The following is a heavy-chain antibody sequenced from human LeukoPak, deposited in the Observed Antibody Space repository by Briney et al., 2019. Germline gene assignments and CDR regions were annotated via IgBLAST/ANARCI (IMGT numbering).Heavy chain of an antibody. CDR1: GYTFTGYY. D-gene: IGHD2-2*01. J-gene: IGHJ4*02. Sequence: GASVKVSCKASGYTFTGYYMHWVRQAPGQGREWMGWINPNSGGTNYAQKFQGRVTMTRDTSISTAYMELSRLRSDDTAVYYCELRIVNAGSTSLSFDYWGQGTLVTVSS. CDR3: ELRIVNAGSTSLSFDY. V-gene: IGHV1-2*02. CDR2: INPNSGGT.